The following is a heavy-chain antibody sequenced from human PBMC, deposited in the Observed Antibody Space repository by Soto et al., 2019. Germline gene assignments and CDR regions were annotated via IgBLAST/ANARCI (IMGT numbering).Heavy chain of an antibody. D-gene: IGHD2-2*01. CDR3: ARGVLEYQLLSFDS. CDR1: GGSFSGYY. J-gene: IGHJ4*02. CDR2: INHSGST. Sequence: QVQLQQWGAGLLKPSETLSLTCAVYGGSFSGYYWSWIRQPPGKGLEWIGEINHSGSTNYNPSLKSRVTISVDTSKNQFSLKLSSVTASDTAVYYCARGVLEYQLLSFDSWGQGTLVTVSS. V-gene: IGHV4-34*01.